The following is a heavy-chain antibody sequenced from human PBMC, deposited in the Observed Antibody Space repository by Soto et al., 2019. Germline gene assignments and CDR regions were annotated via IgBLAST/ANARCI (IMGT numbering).Heavy chain of an antibody. V-gene: IGHV3-23*01. CDR1: GFTFSSYA. D-gene: IGHD2-15*01. CDR3: VKETVAAAYVETSPFDF. Sequence: EVQLLESGGGLVQPGGSLRLSCAASGFTFSSYAMGWVRQAPGTGLVWISVIDGSGGDISFVDSVKGRFTISRDNSKNTLYLHMNSLRAEDTARYYCVKETVAAAYVETSPFDFWGQGTLVTVSS. CDR2: IDGSGGDI. J-gene: IGHJ4*02.